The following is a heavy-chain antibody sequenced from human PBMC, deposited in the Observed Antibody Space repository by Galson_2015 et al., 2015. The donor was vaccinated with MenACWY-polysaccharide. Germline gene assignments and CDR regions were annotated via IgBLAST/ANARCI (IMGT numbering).Heavy chain of an antibody. CDR1: GFSLNSYW. J-gene: IGHJ4*02. Sequence: SLRLSCAASGFSLNSYWMHWVRQAPGKGLVWVSRINSDGSSTAYAGSVKGRFTISRDNAKNTLYLQMNSLRVGDTAVYYCARGAYYFDSWGQGTLITVSS. CDR2: INSDGSST. V-gene: IGHV3-74*01. CDR3: ARGAYYFDS.